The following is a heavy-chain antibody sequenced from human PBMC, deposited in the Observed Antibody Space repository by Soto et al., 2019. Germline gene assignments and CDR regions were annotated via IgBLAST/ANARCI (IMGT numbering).Heavy chain of an antibody. V-gene: IGHV4-61*01. CDR2: IYYSGST. CDR1: GGSVSSGSYY. J-gene: IGHJ4*02. CDR3: AREGPRVRDGYKIDY. Sequence: QVQLQESGPGLVKPSETLSLTCTVSGGSVSSGSYYWSWIRQPPGKGLEWIGYIYYSGSTNYNPSLKSRVTISVDTSKNQFSLKLSSVTAADTAVYYCAREGPRVRDGYKIDYWGQGTLVTVSS. D-gene: IGHD5-12*01.